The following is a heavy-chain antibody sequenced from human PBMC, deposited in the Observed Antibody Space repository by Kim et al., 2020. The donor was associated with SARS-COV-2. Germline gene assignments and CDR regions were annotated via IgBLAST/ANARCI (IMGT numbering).Heavy chain of an antibody. CDR2: ISGSGGST. D-gene: IGHD2-2*01. Sequence: GGSLRLSCAASGFTFSSYAMSWVRQAPGKGLEWVSAISGSGGSTYYADSVKGRFTISRDNSRNTLYLQMNSLRAEDTAVYYCAKDCSSTNCYLFDYWGQGTLVTVSS. CDR1: GFTFSSYA. CDR3: AKDCSSTNCYLFDY. V-gene: IGHV3-23*01. J-gene: IGHJ4*02.